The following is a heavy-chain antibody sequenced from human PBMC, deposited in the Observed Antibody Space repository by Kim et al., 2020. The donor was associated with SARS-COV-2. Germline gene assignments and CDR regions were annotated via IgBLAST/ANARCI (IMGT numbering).Heavy chain of an antibody. CDR1: GYTLTELS. D-gene: IGHD3-10*01. CDR3: ATAGSLWFGELFYSN. Sequence: ASVKVSCKVSGYTLTELSMHWVRQAPGKGLEWMGGFDPEDGETMYAQKFQGRVTMTEDTSTDPAYMELSSLRSEDTAVYYCATAGSLWFGELFYSNWGQGTLVTVSS. J-gene: IGHJ4*02. V-gene: IGHV1-24*01. CDR2: FDPEDGET.